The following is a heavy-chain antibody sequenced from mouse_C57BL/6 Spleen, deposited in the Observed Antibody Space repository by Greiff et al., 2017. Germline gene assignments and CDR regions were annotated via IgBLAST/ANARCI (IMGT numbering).Heavy chain of an antibody. Sequence: EVKLVESGGGLVKPGGSLKLSCAASGFTFSSYGMAWVRQTPDKGLEWVETISSGGGYDYCPDTLMGRFTISSDDAKNTLFLLMSSLEYEDTTMYYCSGRGYDRDSYAMDYWGQGTSVTVSS. V-gene: IGHV5-6*03. CDR2: ISSGGGYD. J-gene: IGHJ4*01. CDR1: GFTFSSYG. D-gene: IGHD2-2*01. CDR3: SGRGYDRDSYAMDY.